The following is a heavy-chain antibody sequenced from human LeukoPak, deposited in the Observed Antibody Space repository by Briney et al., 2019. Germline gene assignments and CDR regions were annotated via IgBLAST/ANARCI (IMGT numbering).Heavy chain of an antibody. CDR1: GGSFSGYY. D-gene: IGHD6-19*01. V-gene: IGHV4-34*01. Sequence: KASETLSLTCAVYGGSFSGYYWSWIRQPPGKGLEWIGEINHSGSTNYNPSLKSRVTISVDTSKNQFSLKLSSVTAADTAVYYCARSSYSSGWTLSSWGQGTLVTVSS. J-gene: IGHJ4*02. CDR2: INHSGST. CDR3: ARSSYSSGWTLSS.